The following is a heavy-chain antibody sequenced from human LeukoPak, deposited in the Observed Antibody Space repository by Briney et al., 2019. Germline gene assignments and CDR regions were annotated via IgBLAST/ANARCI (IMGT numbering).Heavy chain of an antibody. V-gene: IGHV1-2*02. J-gene: IGHJ4*02. CDR3: APTNRWNFYFDY. CDR1: GYXFTGYY. CDR2: INPNSGGT. Sequence: ASVKVSCKTSGYXFTGYYIHWVRQAPGQGLEWLGWINPNSGGTNYAQKFQGRVTMTRDTSISTAYMELSRLRSDDTAVYYCAPTNRWNFYFDYWGQGTLVTVSS. D-gene: IGHD1-7*01.